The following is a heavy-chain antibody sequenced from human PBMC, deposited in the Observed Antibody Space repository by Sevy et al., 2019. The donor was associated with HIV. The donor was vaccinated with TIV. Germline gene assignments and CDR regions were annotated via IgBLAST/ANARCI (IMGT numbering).Heavy chain of an antibody. D-gene: IGHD3-22*01. Sequence: GGSLRLSCAASGFTFSSYAMSWVRQAPGKGLEWVSAISGSGGSTYYADFVKGRFTISRDNSKNTLYLQMNSLRAEDTAVYYCAKESPGYNYDSSGSLDYWGQGTLVTVSS. CDR1: GFTFSSYA. V-gene: IGHV3-23*01. CDR2: ISGSGGST. J-gene: IGHJ4*02. CDR3: AKESPGYNYDSSGSLDY.